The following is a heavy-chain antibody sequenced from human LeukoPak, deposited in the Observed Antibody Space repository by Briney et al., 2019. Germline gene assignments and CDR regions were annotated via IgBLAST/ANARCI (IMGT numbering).Heavy chain of an antibody. CDR3: ANLSPSQAGNYYNGDY. CDR1: GFTFSSYA. Sequence: PGGSLRLSCAASGFTFSSYAMSWVRQAPGKGLEWVSAISGSGGNTYYAGSVKGRFTISRDNSKNTLCLQMNSLIAEDTGVYYCANLSPSQAGNYYNGDYWGQGTLVTVSS. J-gene: IGHJ4*02. CDR2: ISGSGGNT. D-gene: IGHD3-10*01. V-gene: IGHV3-23*01.